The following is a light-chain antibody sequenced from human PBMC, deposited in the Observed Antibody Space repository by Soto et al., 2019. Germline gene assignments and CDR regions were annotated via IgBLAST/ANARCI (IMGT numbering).Light chain of an antibody. CDR3: QQYGSSPPLFT. V-gene: IGKV3-20*01. J-gene: IGKJ3*01. CDR1: QTVSSKY. Sequence: EIVLTQSPGALSLSPGERATLSCRASQTVSSKYLAWYQQKPGQAPRLLIYGASSRATGIPDRFSGSGSGTDFTLTISRLEPEDFAVYYCQQYGSSPPLFTFGPGTKVDIK. CDR2: GAS.